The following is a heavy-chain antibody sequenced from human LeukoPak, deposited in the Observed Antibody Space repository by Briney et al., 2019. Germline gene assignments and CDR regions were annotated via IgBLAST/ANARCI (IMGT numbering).Heavy chain of an antibody. CDR2: IFYSGTT. CDR1: GGSISSYY. CDR3: ARVPGYYYYMDV. J-gene: IGHJ6*03. Sequence: SETLSLTCTVSGGSISSYYWSWIRQPPGKGLEWIGFIFYSGTTYYNPSLKSRVTISVDTSKNQFSLKLSSVTAADTAVYYCARVPGYYYYMDVWGKGTTVTISS. V-gene: IGHV4-59*01.